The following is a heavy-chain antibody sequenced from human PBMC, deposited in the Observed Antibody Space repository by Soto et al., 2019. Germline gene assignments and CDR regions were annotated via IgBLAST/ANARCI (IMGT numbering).Heavy chain of an antibody. CDR1: GFSFSTYW. J-gene: IGHJ4*02. CDR2: IKQDGSEM. D-gene: IGHD3-9*01. V-gene: IGHV3-7*01. CDR3: ARVDHILTGYFLTKLLDY. Sequence: EVQLVESGGGLVQPGGSLRLSCAASGFSFSTYWMTWVRQAPGKGLEWVANIKQDGSEMYYVDSVKGQFTISRDNAKKSLNLKMNSLRAEDTAVYYYARVDHILTGYFLTKLLDYWGQGTLVTVSS.